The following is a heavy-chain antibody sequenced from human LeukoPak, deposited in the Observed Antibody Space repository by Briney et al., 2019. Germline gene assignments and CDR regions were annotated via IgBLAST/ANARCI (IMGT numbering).Heavy chain of an antibody. Sequence: SETLSLTCTVSGGSISSYYWSWIRQPPGKGLEWIGYIYYSGSTNYNPSLKSRVTISVDTSKSQFSLKLSSVTAADTAVYYCARLAGDYRVTTFDHWGQGTLVTVSS. CDR1: GGSISSYY. J-gene: IGHJ4*02. CDR2: IYYSGST. CDR3: ARLAGDYRVTTFDH. V-gene: IGHV4-59*08. D-gene: IGHD4-17*01.